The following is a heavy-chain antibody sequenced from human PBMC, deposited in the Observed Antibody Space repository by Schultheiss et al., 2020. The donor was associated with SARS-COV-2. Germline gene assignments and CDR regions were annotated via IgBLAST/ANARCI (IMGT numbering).Heavy chain of an antibody. CDR1: GFTFSSYA. J-gene: IGHJ4*02. D-gene: IGHD3-10*01. Sequence: GESLKISCAASGFTFSSYAMSWVRQAPGKGLEWVAVISYDGSNKYYADSVKGRFTISRDNSKNTLYLQMNSLRAEDTAVYYCAREPGWGRITYFDYWGQGTLVTVSS. CDR2: ISYDGSNK. CDR3: AREPGWGRITYFDY. V-gene: IGHV3-30*04.